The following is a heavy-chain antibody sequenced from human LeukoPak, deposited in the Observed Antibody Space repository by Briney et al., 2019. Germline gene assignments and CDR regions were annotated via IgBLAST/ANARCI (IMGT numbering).Heavy chain of an antibody. V-gene: IGHV2-5*02. D-gene: IGHD6-13*01. CDR3: AHRIAAYSPFDY. CDR1: GFSLTTTGVG. CDR2: IYWDDDK. Sequence: SGPTLVKPTQTLTLTCTFSGFSLTTTGVGVGWIRQPPGKALEWLALIYWDDDKRYSPSLKSRLTITKDTSKNQVVLTMTNMDPVDTATYYCAHRIAAYSPFDYWGQGTLVTVSS. J-gene: IGHJ4*02.